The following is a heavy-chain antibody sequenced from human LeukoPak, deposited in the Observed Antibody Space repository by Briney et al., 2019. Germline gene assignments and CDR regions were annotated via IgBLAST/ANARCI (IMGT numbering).Heavy chain of an antibody. V-gene: IGHV4-59*01. CDR3: ARGTRGYSAYGDY. Sequence: SETLSLTCTVSGGSISSYYWSWIRQPPGKGLEWIGYIYYSGSTNYNPSLKSRVTISVDTSKNQFSLKLSSVTAADTAVYYCARGTRGYSAYGDYWGQGTLVTVSS. CDR2: IYYSGST. D-gene: IGHD5-12*01. J-gene: IGHJ4*02. CDR1: GGSISSYY.